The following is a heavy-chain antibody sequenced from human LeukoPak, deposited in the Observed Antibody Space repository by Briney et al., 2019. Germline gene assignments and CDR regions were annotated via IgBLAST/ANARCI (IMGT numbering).Heavy chain of an antibody. J-gene: IGHJ4*02. D-gene: IGHD3-10*01. CDR3: ARLYGSGSSY. CDR1: GGSFSGYY. V-gene: IGHV4-34*01. Sequence: SETLSLTCAVYGGSFSGYYWSWIRQPPGKGLEWIGEINHSGSTNYNPSLKSRVTISVDTSKNQFSLKLSSVTAADTAVYYCARLYGSGSSYWGQGALVTVSS. CDR2: INHSGST.